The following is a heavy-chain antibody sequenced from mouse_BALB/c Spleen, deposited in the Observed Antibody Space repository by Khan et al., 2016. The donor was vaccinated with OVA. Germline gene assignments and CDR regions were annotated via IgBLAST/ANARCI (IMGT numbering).Heavy chain of an antibody. D-gene: IGHD1-1*01. CDR1: GYTFTSYY. J-gene: IGHJ3*01. V-gene: IGHV1S81*02. Sequence: QVQLKQSGAELVKHGASVKLSCKASGYTFTSYYMYWVKQRPGQGLEWIGEINPSNGGTNVNEKFKNKATLTVDKSSSTAYMELSSLTSEDSAVYYCTRGGYGSPFAYWGQGTLVTVSA. CDR3: TRGGYGSPFAY. CDR2: INPSNGGT.